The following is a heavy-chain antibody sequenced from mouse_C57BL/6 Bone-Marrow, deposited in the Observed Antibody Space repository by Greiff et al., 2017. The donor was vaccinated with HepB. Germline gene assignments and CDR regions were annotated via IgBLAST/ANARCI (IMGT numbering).Heavy chain of an antibody. CDR3: ARSGFTTVVATSSDFDY. CDR2: IYPRSGNT. CDR1: GYTFTSYG. J-gene: IGHJ2*01. D-gene: IGHD1-1*01. V-gene: IGHV1-81*01. Sequence: QVQLQQSGAELERPGASVKLSCKASGYTFTSYGISWVKQRTGQGLEWIGEIYPRSGNTYYNEKFKGKATLTADKSSSTAYMELRSLTSEDSAVYFCARSGFTTVVATSSDFDYWGQGTTLTVSS.